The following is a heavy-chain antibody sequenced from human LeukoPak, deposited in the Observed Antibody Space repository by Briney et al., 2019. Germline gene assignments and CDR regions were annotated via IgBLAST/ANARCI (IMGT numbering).Heavy chain of an antibody. D-gene: IGHD1-26*01. CDR2: ISWNSGSI. V-gene: IGHV3-9*01. Sequence: GRSLRLSCAASGFIFDDYAMHWVRQAPGKGLEWVSRISWNSGSIGYADSVMGRFTISRDNARNSLYLQMNSLRGEDTALYYCAKDRLPVGVLFDFWGQGTLVTVSS. CDR3: AKDRLPVGVLFDF. CDR1: GFIFDDYA. J-gene: IGHJ4*02.